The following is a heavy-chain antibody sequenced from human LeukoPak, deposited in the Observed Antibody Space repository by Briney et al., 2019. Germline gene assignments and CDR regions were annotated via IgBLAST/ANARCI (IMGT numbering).Heavy chain of an antibody. V-gene: IGHV1-18*01. J-gene: IGHJ4*02. CDR2: ISAYNGNT. D-gene: IGHD1-26*01. Sequence: ASVKVSCKASGYTFTSYGISWVRQAPGQGFEGMGWISAYNGNTNYAQKLQGRVTMTTDTSTSTAYMELRSLRSDDTAVYYCARDRRPWELRSSVFDYWGQGTLVTVSS. CDR1: GYTFTSYG. CDR3: ARDRRPWELRSSVFDY.